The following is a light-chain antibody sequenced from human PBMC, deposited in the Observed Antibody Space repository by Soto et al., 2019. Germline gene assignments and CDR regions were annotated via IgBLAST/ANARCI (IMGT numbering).Light chain of an antibody. J-gene: IGLJ2*01. CDR1: SSDVGSFNL. Sequence: QAVVTQPASVSGSPGQSITISCTGTSSDVGSFNLVSWYQHHPGKAPKLMIYEGSKRPSGVSDRFSGSKSGSTASLTISGLQAEDEADYYCCSYAGSSTYVVFGGGTKLTVL. CDR3: CSYAGSSTYVV. V-gene: IGLV2-23*01. CDR2: EGS.